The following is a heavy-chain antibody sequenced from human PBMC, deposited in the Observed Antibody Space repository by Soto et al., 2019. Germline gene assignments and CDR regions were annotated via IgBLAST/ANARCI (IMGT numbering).Heavy chain of an antibody. CDR3: ARDQQWLVRFYFDF. J-gene: IGHJ4*02. D-gene: IGHD6-19*01. CDR2: IWYDGSNK. V-gene: IGHV3-33*01. CDR1: GFTFSSYG. Sequence: PGGSLRLSXAASGFTFSSYGMHWVRQAPGKGLEWVAVIWYDGSNKYYADSVKGRFTISRDNSKNTLYLQMNSLRAEDTAVYYCARDQQWLVRFYFDFWGQGTLVTVSS.